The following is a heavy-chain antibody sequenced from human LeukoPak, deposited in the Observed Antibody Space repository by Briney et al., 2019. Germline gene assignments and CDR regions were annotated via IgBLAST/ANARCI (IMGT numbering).Heavy chain of an antibody. D-gene: IGHD3-22*01. CDR3: ARGRGYYDNANY. CDR1: GGSISSSSYY. Sequence: SETLSPTCTVSGGSISSSSYYWGWIRQPPGKGLEWIGSIYYSGSTYYNPSLKSRVTISVDTSKNQFSLKLSSVTAADTAVYYCARGRGYYDNANYWGQGTLVTVSS. CDR2: IYYSGST. V-gene: IGHV4-39*07. J-gene: IGHJ4*02.